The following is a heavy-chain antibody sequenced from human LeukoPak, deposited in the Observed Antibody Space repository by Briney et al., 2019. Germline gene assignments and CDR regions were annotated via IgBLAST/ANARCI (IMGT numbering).Heavy chain of an antibody. D-gene: IGHD4-17*01. CDR3: AKDLTYGDGRWEFDL. CDR1: GFSLSSYA. J-gene: IGHJ5*02. Sequence: PGGSLRLSCVGSGFSLSSYATSWVRQAPGKGLQWVAGIGAGGSDTYYIDAVKGRFTISKDTSKNTLYLQMNSLRAEDTAVYHCAKDLTYGDGRWEFDLCGQGTLVTVSS. V-gene: IGHV3-23*01. CDR2: IGAGGSDT.